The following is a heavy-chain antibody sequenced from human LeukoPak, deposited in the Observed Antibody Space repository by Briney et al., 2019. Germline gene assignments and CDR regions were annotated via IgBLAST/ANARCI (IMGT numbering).Heavy chain of an antibody. V-gene: IGHV3-30-3*02. Sequence: PGGSLRLSCAASGFTFSSYAMHWVRQAPGKGLEWVAVISYDGSNKYYADSVKGRFTISRDNSKNTLYLQMNSLRAEDTAVYYCAKSGFGSVETYFDYWGQGTLVTVSS. J-gene: IGHJ4*02. CDR1: GFTFSSYA. CDR2: ISYDGSNK. D-gene: IGHD3-10*01. CDR3: AKSGFGSVETYFDY.